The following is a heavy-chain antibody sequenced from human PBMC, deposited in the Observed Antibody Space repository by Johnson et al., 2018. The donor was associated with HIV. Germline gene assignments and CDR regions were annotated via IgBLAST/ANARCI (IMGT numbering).Heavy chain of an antibody. Sequence: EVQLVESGGGVVQPGGSLRLSCAASGFTFSSYWMSWVRQAPGKGLEWVANISQDGSETHYVDSVKGRFTISRDNAKNSLYLQMNTLRAEDTAVYYCARGVDGAFDIWGQGTMVTVSS. CDR1: GFTFSSYW. V-gene: IGHV3-7*03. CDR3: ARGVDGAFDI. D-gene: IGHD3-10*01. CDR2: ISQDGSET. J-gene: IGHJ3*02.